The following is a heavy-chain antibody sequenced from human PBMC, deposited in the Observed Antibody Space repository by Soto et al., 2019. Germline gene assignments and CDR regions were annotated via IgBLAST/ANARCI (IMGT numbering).Heavy chain of an antibody. CDR3: ARATFGAVLHLEV. V-gene: IGHV4-30-2*01. CDR1: GASISTEGYT. D-gene: IGHD3-3*01. J-gene: IGHJ6*02. CDR2: IYPSGAS. Sequence: SETLSLTCAVSGASISTEGYTWSWIRQPPGKGLEWIGYIYPSGASNYNPSLRSRVTISLDASRNRFSLSVGSVTAADTAVYYCARATFGAVLHLEVWGQGTTVTVS.